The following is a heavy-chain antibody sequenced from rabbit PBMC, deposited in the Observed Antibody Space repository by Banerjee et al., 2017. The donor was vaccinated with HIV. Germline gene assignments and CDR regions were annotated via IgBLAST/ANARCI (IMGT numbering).Heavy chain of an antibody. J-gene: IGHJ4*01. CDR3: ARNRGL. V-gene: IGHV1S40*01. Sequence: QSLEESGGDLVKPGASLTLTCTASGFSFSSSYYMCWVRQAPGKGLEWIACIYAGSSGSTYYASWAKGRFTISKTSSTTVTLQMTSLTAADTATYFCARNRGLWGQGTLVTVS. CDR1: GFSFSSSYY. CDR2: IYAGSSGST.